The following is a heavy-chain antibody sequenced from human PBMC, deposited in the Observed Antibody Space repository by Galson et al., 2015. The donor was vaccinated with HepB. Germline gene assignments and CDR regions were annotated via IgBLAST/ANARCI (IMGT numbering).Heavy chain of an antibody. CDR1: GFTFSSYA. CDR2: ISYDGSNK. J-gene: IGHJ1*01. D-gene: IGHD3-22*01. V-gene: IGHV3-30*04. Sequence: SLRLSCAASGFTFSSYAMHWVRQAPGKGLEWVAVISYDGSNKYYADSVKGRFTISRDNSKNTLYLQMNSLRAEDTAVYYCARGTYDSSGYLRHEYFQHWGQGTLVTVSS. CDR3: ARGTYDSSGYLRHEYFQH.